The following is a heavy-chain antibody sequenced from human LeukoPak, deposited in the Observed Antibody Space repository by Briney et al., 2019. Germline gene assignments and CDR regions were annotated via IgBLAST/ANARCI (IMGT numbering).Heavy chain of an antibody. J-gene: IGHJ2*01. Sequence: GGSLRLSCVASGFTFSTYWMSWVRQAPGKGLEWVANIKEDGSEEYHVDSVKGRFTISRDNAKKSLYLQMNSLRAEDTAVYYGARTGYFDLWGRGPLVTVSS. CDR2: IKEDGSEE. V-gene: IGHV3-7*01. CDR1: GFTFSTYW. CDR3: ARTGYFDL.